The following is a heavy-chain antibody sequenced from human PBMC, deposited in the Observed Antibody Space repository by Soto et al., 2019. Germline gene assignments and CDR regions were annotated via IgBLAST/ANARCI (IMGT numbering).Heavy chain of an antibody. CDR2: INHSGST. CDR3: ARGLRYFDPFDY. CDR1: GGSISSGNYY. D-gene: IGHD3-9*01. Sequence: PSETLSLTCTVSGGSISSGNYYWSWIRQPPGKGLEWIGEINHSGSTNYNTSLKSRVTISVDTSKNQFSLKLSSVTAADTAVYYCARGLRYFDPFDYWGLGTLVTVSS. V-gene: IGHV4-39*07. J-gene: IGHJ4*02.